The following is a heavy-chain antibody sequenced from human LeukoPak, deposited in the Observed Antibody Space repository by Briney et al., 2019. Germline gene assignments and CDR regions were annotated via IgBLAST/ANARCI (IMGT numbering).Heavy chain of an antibody. Sequence: ASVKVSCKASGGTFSSYAISWVRQAPGQGLEWMGRIIPILGIANYAQKFQGRVTITADKSTSTAYMELSSLRSEDTAVYYCARDSGQIHRPYYFDYWGQGTLVTVSS. V-gene: IGHV1-69*04. CDR3: ARDSGQIHRPYYFDY. CDR2: IIPILGIA. CDR1: GGTFSSYA. D-gene: IGHD5-12*01. J-gene: IGHJ4*02.